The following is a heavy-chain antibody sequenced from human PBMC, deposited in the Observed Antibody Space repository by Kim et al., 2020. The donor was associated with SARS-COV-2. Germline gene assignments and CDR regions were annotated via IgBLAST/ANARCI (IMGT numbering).Heavy chain of an antibody. Sequence: TEDAASVKGRLTISRDESKSNAYLQMNSLKTEDTAVYYCTREISSYGMDVWGQGTTVTVSS. V-gene: IGHV3-49*02. D-gene: IGHD6-6*01. CDR2: T. J-gene: IGHJ6*02. CDR3: TREISSYGMDV.